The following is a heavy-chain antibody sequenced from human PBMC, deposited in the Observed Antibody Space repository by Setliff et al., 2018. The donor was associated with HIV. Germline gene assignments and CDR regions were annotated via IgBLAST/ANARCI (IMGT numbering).Heavy chain of an antibody. Sequence: GGSLRLSCAASGFTFSSYSMNWVRQAPGKGLEWVSYISSSSSTIYYADSVKGRFTISRDNAKTSLYLQMNSLRVEDTALYYCATDGSGWSRDHWGQGTLVTVSS. CDR1: GFTFSSYS. CDR2: ISSSSSTI. D-gene: IGHD6-19*01. CDR3: ATDGSGWSRDH. J-gene: IGHJ4*02. V-gene: IGHV3-48*04.